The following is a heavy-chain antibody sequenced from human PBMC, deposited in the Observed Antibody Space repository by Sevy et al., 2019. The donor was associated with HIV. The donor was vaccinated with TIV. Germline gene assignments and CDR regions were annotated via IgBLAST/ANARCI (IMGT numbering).Heavy chain of an antibody. CDR1: GFTFSKHS. V-gene: IGHV3-23*01. D-gene: IGHD2-8*01. J-gene: IGHJ4*02. Sequence: GESLKISCAASGFTFSKHSMSWIRQTAGKGLEWVSTFSFGCGKINYADSVKGRFTISRDDSRNTFYLQMNSLRAEDTAIYYCAREGCTKPHDYWGQGTVVTVSS. CDR3: AREGCTKPHDY. CDR2: FSFGCGKI.